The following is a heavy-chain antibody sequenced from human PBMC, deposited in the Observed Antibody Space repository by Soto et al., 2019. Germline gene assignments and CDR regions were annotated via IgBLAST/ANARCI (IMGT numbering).Heavy chain of an antibody. D-gene: IGHD1-1*01. CDR3: AGPGPFDS. V-gene: IGHV3-73*01. CDR1: GFTFAGSA. Sequence: DVQMVESGGGLVQPGGSLKLSCATTGFTFAGSAIHWVRHAPGKGLERIGRIRNKANNFATAYPASGTGRFTISRDDSKTTAYLEMNRLTTEDTAMYYCAGPGPFDSWGQGTLVTVSS. J-gene: IGHJ4*02. CDR2: IRNKANNFAT.